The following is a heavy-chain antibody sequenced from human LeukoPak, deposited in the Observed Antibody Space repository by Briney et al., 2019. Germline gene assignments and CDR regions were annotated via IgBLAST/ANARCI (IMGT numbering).Heavy chain of an antibody. D-gene: IGHD3-10*01. V-gene: IGHV1-58*02. Sequence: GTSVKVSCKASGFTFTSSAMQWVRQARGQRLEWIGWIVVGSGNTNYAQKFQERVTITRDMSTSTAYMELSSLRSEDTAVYYCAREYYGSGSYWFDPWGQGTLVTVSS. J-gene: IGHJ5*02. CDR3: AREYYGSGSYWFDP. CDR1: GFTFTSSA. CDR2: IVVGSGNT.